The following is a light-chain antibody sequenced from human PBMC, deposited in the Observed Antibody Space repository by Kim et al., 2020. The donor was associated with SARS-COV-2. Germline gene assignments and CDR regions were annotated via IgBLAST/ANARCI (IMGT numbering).Light chain of an antibody. CDR3: QSYDSNLSGRV. Sequence: RVTISCTGTRSNIGAGHDVHWYQHLPGTAPRLLISDNNHRPSGVPDRFSGSKSGSSASLAITGLQAEDEGVYYCQSYDSNLSGRVFGGGTQLTVL. CDR2: DNN. V-gene: IGLV1-40*01. CDR1: RSNIGAGHD. J-gene: IGLJ2*01.